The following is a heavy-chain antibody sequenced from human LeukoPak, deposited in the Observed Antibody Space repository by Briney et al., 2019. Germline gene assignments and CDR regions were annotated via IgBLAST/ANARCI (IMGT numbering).Heavy chain of an antibody. CDR2: IYISGCT. CDR3: ARYTGSYFDY. Sequence: PSETLSLTCTVSGGSTSSGSYDWSWIRQPAGRGLEWIGRIYISGCTNYNPSLKSRVTISVDRSKNQFSLQLSSVTAADTAVYYCARYTGSYFDYWGQGTLVTVSS. CDR1: GGSTSSGSYD. V-gene: IGHV4-61*02. J-gene: IGHJ4*02. D-gene: IGHD1-26*01.